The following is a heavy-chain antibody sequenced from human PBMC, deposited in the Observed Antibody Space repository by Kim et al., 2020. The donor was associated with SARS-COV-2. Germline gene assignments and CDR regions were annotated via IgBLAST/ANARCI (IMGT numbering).Heavy chain of an antibody. J-gene: IGHJ4*02. V-gene: IGHV4-59*02. CDR3: ARDDNQGGFDY. D-gene: IGHD1-26*01. CDR2: VYWTGHT. Sequence: SETLSLTCAVSRDSAIDYHWTWIRQIPGKGLEWLGYVYWTGHTNYNPSLTGRLTMSVDTSKRQFSLQLTSVTAADTAVYFCARDDNQGGFDYWGQGALVTVSS. CDR1: RDSAIDYH.